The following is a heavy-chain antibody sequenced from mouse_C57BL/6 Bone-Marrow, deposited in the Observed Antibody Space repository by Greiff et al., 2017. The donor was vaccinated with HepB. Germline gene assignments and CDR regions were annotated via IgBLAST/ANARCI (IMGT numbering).Heavy chain of an antibody. CDR3: ARRKLGLNFDY. CDR1: GYTFTSYG. D-gene: IGHD4-1*01. V-gene: IGHV1-81*01. CDR2: IYPRSGNT. J-gene: IGHJ2*01. Sequence: VKLMESGAELARPGASVKLSCKASGYTFTSYGISWVKQRTGQGLEWIGEIYPRSGNTYYNEKFKGKATLTADKSSSTAYMELRSLTSEDSAVYFCARRKLGLNFDYWGQGTTLTVSS.